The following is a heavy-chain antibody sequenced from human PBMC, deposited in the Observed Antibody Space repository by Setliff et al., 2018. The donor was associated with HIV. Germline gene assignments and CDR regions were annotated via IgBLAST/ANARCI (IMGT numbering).Heavy chain of an antibody. CDR3: ARDQRLFYFDS. CDR2: INTKTGNP. CDR1: GYTFIHYD. Sequence: ASVKVSCKASGYTFIHYDIHWLRQAPGQNLEWLGWINTKTGNPTYAQGLTGQFVFSLDTSISTAYLQISSLKAEDTAVYYCARDQRLFYFDSWGQGTLVTVSS. V-gene: IGHV7-4-1*02. J-gene: IGHJ4*02.